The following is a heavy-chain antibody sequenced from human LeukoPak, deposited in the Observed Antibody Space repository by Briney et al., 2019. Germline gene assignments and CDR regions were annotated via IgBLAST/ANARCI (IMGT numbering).Heavy chain of an antibody. J-gene: IGHJ4*02. CDR3: ASGGYGPGNFDY. CDR1: GFTFSSYS. CDR2: ITSSGRYI. V-gene: IGHV3-21*01. D-gene: IGHD5-18*01. Sequence: GGSLRLSCAASGFTFSSYSMNWVRQAPGKGLEWVSSITSSGRYIYYTDSVKGRFTISRDDAKNSLNLQMNSLRAEDTAVYYCASGGYGPGNFDYWGQGTLVTVSS.